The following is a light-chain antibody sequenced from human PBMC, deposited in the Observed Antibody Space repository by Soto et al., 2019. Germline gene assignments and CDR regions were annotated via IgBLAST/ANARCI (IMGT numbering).Light chain of an antibody. CDR3: QHYNSYSEA. J-gene: IGKJ1*01. CDR2: KAS. CDR1: QTISSW. V-gene: IGKV1-5*03. Sequence: DIQMTQSPSNLSGSVGDRVTITCRASQTISSWLAWYQQKPGKAPKLLIYKASTLKSGVPSRFSGSGSGTEFTLTISSLQHDDFATYYCQHYNSYSEAFGQGTKVDIK.